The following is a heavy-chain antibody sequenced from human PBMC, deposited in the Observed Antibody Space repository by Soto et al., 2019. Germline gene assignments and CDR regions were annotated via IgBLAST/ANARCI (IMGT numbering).Heavy chain of an antibody. CDR1: GFTFNSCW. D-gene: IGHD1-26*01. CDR2: INSDGSTT. CDR3: ASGWDEYHRNRYDY. V-gene: IGHV3-74*01. J-gene: IGHJ4*02. Sequence: GGSLRLSCVASGFTFNSCWMHWVRQAPGKGLVWVSRINSDGSTTDYADSVKGRFTISRNNAKNTLYLQMNSLRTDDTAIYYFASGWDEYHRNRYDYPGQRSPVTVSS.